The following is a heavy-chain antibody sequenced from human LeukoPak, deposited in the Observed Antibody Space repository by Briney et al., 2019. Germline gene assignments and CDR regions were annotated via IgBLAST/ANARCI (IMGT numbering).Heavy chain of an antibody. J-gene: IGHJ5*02. CDR1: NGSINTYY. CDR2: IYCSGST. Sequence: SETLSLTCTVSNGSINTYYWSWIRQPPGKGLEWLGYIYCSGSTNYNPSLKSRVTISVDTSKNQFSLNLSSVTAADTAVYYCARGRYQLSPWGQGTLVAVSS. D-gene: IGHD2-2*01. CDR3: ARGRYQLSP. V-gene: IGHV4-59*01.